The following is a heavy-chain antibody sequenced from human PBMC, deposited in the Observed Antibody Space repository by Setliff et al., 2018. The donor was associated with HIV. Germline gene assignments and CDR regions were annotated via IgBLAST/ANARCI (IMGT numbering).Heavy chain of an antibody. CDR3: ARDSDSLTIFGVVIDYYFDY. CDR1: GFTFSPYA. D-gene: IGHD3-3*01. Sequence: GGSLRLSCATSGFTFSPYAIHWVRQAPGKGLEWVSYISSSSSTIYYADSVKGRFTISRDNSKNTLYLQMNSLRAEDTAVYYCARDSDSLTIFGVVIDYYFDYWGQGTLVTVSS. CDR2: ISSSSSTI. V-gene: IGHV3-48*01. J-gene: IGHJ4*02.